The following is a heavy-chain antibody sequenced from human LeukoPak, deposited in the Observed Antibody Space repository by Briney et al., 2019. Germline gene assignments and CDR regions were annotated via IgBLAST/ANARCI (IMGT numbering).Heavy chain of an antibody. CDR3: SAGEGYYDSSDYYSAWAFNV. J-gene: IGHJ3*01. CDR1: GFIFSNYW. V-gene: IGHV3-48*04. CDR2: ISNSGNTI. D-gene: IGHD3-22*01. Sequence: GGSLRLSCGASGFIFSNYWMNCVRQAPGKGLEWVSYISNSGNTIYYADSVKGRFTISRDNAKNSLYLQMNSLRAEDTAVYYCSAGEGYYDSSDYYSAWAFNVWGQGTMVTVSS.